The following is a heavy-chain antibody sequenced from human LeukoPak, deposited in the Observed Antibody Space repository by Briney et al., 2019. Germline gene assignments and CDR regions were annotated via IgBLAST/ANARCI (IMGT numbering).Heavy chain of an antibody. CDR1: GYTFTGYY. CDR3: SRSGYSYGYLPSFDY. J-gene: IGHJ4*02. V-gene: IGHV1-2*04. D-gene: IGHD5-18*01. CDR2: INHDSGGT. Sequence: PSVKVSCKASGYTFTGYYMHWVRQAPGRGREWGGWINHDSGGTKYGQKFQGWVRMTRDTSISTAYMELSRLTSHHTAVYYCSRSGYSYGYLPSFDYWGQGTQVAVSS.